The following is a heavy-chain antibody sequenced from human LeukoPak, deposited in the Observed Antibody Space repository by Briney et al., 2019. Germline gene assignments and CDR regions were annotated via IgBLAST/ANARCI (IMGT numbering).Heavy chain of an antibody. V-gene: IGHV4-31*03. Sequence: PSETLSLTCTVSGGSISSGGYSWSWIRQHPGKGLEWIGYIYYSGSTYYNPSLKSRVTISVDTSKNQFSLKLSSVTAADTAVYYCARSPEPYYYDSSGYFSNWFDPWGQGALVTVSS. CDR1: GGSISSGGYS. CDR2: IYYSGST. D-gene: IGHD3-22*01. J-gene: IGHJ5*02. CDR3: ARSPEPYYYDSSGYFSNWFDP.